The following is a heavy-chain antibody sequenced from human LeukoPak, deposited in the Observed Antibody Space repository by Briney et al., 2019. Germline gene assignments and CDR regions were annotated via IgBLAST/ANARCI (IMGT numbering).Heavy chain of an antibody. CDR3: ARSPSIAARSYYYYYYMDV. V-gene: IGHV4-61*02. J-gene: IGHJ6*03. CDR2: IYTSGST. D-gene: IGHD6-6*01. CDR1: GGSISSGSYY. Sequence: SQTLSLTCTVSGGSISSGSYYWSWIRQPAGKGLEWIGRIYTSGSTNYNPSLKSRVTISVGTSKNQFSLKLSSVTAPDTAVYYCARSPSIAARSYYYYYYMDVWGKGTTVTVSS.